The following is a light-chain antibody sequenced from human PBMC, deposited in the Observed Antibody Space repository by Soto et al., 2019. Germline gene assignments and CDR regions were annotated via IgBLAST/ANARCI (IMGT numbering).Light chain of an antibody. CDR3: CSYAGSSSWV. V-gene: IGLV2-23*01. J-gene: IGLJ3*02. Sequence: QSALTQPASVSGSPGQSITISCTGTSSDIGSYNLVSWYQQHPGKAPKFMIYEGSKRPSGVSNRFSGSKSGNTASLTISGLQAEDEADYYCCSYAGSSSWVXGGGTKXTVL. CDR1: SSDIGSYNL. CDR2: EGS.